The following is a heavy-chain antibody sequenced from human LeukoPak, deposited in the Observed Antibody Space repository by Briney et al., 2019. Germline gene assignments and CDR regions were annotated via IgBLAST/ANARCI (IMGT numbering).Heavy chain of an antibody. J-gene: IGHJ4*02. CDR3: AHRLTVATIFDY. CDR2: IYWDDDK. Sequence: SGPTLVKPTQTLTLTCTFSGFSLSTSGVGVCWIRQPPGKALEWLALIYWDDDKRYSPSLKSRLTITKDTSKNQVVLTMTNMDPVDTATYYCAHRLTVATIFDYWGQGTLVTVSS. D-gene: IGHD5-12*01. CDR1: GFSLSTSGVG. V-gene: IGHV2-5*02.